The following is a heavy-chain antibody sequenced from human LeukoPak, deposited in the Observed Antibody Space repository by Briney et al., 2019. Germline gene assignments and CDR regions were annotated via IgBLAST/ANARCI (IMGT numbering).Heavy chain of an antibody. CDR1: AYTFTAYY. J-gene: IGHJ4*02. Sequence: ASVKVSCKGSAYTFTAYYMHWVRQAPGQGLEWMGWISTYSGDTNFAQKLQGRVTMTTDTSTSTAYMELRSLRSDDTAVYYCARDSGGSNFDYWGQGTLVTVSS. CDR2: ISTYSGDT. CDR3: ARDSGGSNFDY. D-gene: IGHD1-26*01. V-gene: IGHV1-18*04.